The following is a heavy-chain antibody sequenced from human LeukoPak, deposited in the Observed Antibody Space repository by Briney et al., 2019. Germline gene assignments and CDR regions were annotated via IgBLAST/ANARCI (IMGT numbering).Heavy chain of an antibody. CDR1: GFTFSNYW. J-gene: IGHJ5*02. Sequence: GGSLRLSCVASGFTFSNYWMHWVRQPPGKGLVWVSRIYVDGRTTNYADSVKGRFTISRGNAKNTVYLEMNSLSVEDTATYYCIRDFRSADLWGQGTLVTVSS. CDR3: IRDFRSADL. V-gene: IGHV3-74*01. CDR2: IYVDGRTT.